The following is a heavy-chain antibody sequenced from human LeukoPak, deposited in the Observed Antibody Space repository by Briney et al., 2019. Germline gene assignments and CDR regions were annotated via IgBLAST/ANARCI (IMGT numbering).Heavy chain of an antibody. J-gene: IGHJ6*02. CDR2: IIPIFGTA. Sequence: SVKVSCKASGGTFSSYAISWVRQAPGQGLEWMGGIIPIFGTANYAQKFQGRVTITADESTSTAYMELSSLRSEDTAVYYCARSPPSDQIYHYYYGMDVWGQGTTVTVSS. CDR1: GGTFSSYA. CDR3: ARSPPSDQIYHYYYGMDV. D-gene: IGHD2-2*01. V-gene: IGHV1-69*13.